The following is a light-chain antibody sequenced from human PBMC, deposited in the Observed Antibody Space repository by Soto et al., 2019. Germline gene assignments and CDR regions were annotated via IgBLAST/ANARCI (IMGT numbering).Light chain of an antibody. J-gene: IGLJ2*01. Sequence: QSALTQPASVSGSPGQSITISCTGTSRDVGSYNLVSWYQQHPGKAPKLMIYEGSKRPSGVSNRFSGSKSGNTASLTISGLQAEDEADYYCCSYAGSSTFVFGVGTKLTVL. CDR1: SRDVGSYNL. CDR3: CSYAGSSTFV. V-gene: IGLV2-23*03. CDR2: EGS.